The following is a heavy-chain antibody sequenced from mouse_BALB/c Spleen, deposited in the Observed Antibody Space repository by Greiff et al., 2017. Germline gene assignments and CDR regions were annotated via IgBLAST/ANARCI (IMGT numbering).Heavy chain of an antibody. V-gene: IGHV5-17*02. CDR2: ISSGSSTI. CDR3: ARGGYDYYAMDY. CDR1: GFTFSSFG. J-gene: IGHJ4*01. Sequence: EVKLMESGGGLVQPGGSRKLSCAASGFTFSSFGMHWVRQAPEKGLEWVAYISSGSSTIYYADTVKGRFTISRDNPKNTLFLQMTSLRSEDTAMYYCARGGYDYYAMDYWGQGTSVTVSS.